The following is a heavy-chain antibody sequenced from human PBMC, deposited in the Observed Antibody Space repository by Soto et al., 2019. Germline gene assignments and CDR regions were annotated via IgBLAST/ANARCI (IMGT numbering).Heavy chain of an antibody. CDR2: IIPIFGTA. Sequence: ASVKVSCKASGYTFTSYDINWVRQATGQGLEWMGGIIPIFGTANYAQKFQGRVTITADESTSTAYMELSSLRSEDTAVYYCARDGPGGRNGMDVWGQGTTVTVSS. D-gene: IGHD3-16*01. CDR1: GYTFTSYD. J-gene: IGHJ6*02. CDR3: ARDGPGGRNGMDV. V-gene: IGHV1-69*13.